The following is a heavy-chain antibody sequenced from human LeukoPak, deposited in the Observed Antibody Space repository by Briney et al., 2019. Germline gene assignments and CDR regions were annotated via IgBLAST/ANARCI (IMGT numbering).Heavy chain of an antibody. CDR1: GFTFSKYW. V-gene: IGHV3-7*01. Sequence: GGSLRLSCAASGFTFSKYWMNWVRQAPGKGLEWVANIKQDGSEKFYVDSVKGRFTISRDNAKNSLYLQMNSLRAEDTAVYYCARDLHAKYSSGGFDIWGQGTMVTVSS. CDR2: IKQDGSEK. CDR3: ARDLHAKYSSGGFDI. D-gene: IGHD6-19*01. J-gene: IGHJ3*02.